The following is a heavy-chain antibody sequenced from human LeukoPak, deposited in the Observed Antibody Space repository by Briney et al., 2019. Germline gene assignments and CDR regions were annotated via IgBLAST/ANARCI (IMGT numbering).Heavy chain of an antibody. Sequence: GESLKISCKGSGYTLAGYWIGWVRQIPGKGLEWIGIAYPGNSNIKYNPSFQGRVTISADKSTSTAYLQWSSLRASDTGIYYCSRHEALQYYLRAEYWGQGTLVTVSS. D-gene: IGHD2/OR15-2a*01. CDR1: GYTLAGYW. CDR2: AYPGNSNI. CDR3: SRHEALQYYLRAEY. J-gene: IGHJ4*02. V-gene: IGHV5-51*01.